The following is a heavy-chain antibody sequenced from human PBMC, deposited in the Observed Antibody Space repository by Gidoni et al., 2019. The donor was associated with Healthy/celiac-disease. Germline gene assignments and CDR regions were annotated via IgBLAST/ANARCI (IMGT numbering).Heavy chain of an antibody. CDR2: KSDDGSNK. CDR1: DFTFSSSV. CDR3: AKDKGIRYDGSGSYRGYFDY. D-gene: IGHD3-10*01. V-gene: IGHV3-30*18. Sequence: QVQLVESGGGVVQPGRSLTLSCAACDFTFSSSVMHWLRQDPGKGLAWVAVKSDDGSNKYYADSVKGRFTISRDNSKNTLYLQMNSLRAEDTAVYYCAKDKGIRYDGSGSYRGYFDYWGQGTLVTVSS. J-gene: IGHJ4*02.